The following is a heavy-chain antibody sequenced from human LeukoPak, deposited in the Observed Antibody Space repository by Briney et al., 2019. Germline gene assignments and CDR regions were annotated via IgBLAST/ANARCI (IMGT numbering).Heavy chain of an antibody. D-gene: IGHD3-3*01. Sequence: GGSLRLSCAASGFTFSSYAMSWVRQAPGKGLEWVSAISGSGGSTYYADSVKGRFTISRDNSKNTLYLQMNSLRAEDTAVYYCAKTVLEWLPEYYFDYWGQGTLVTSPQ. CDR3: AKTVLEWLPEYYFDY. CDR2: ISGSGGST. V-gene: IGHV3-23*01. J-gene: IGHJ4*02. CDR1: GFTFSSYA.